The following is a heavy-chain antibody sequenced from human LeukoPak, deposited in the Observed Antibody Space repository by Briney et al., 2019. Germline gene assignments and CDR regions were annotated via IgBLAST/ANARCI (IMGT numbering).Heavy chain of an antibody. CDR2: ISSGGTT. CDR3: ARSSNWPYGMDV. J-gene: IGHJ6*02. D-gene: IGHD1-1*01. CDR1: GFTFSSYA. Sequence: PGGSLRLSCAASGFTFSSYAMSWVRQAPGKGLEWVSVISSGGTTYYADSVKGRFTISRDNSKNTLYLQVNSLRAEDTAIYYCARSSNWPYGMDVWGQGTTVTVSS. V-gene: IGHV3-23*01.